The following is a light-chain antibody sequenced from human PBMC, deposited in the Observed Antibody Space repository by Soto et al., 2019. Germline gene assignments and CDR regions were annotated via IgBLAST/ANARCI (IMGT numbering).Light chain of an antibody. CDR1: SSDVGGYNY. J-gene: IGLJ3*02. Sequence: QSALTQPASVSGSPGQSITISCTGTSSDVGGYNYVSWYQQHPGKAPKLMIYEVSNRPSGVSNRFSGSKSGNTASLTISGLKAEDEADYYCSSYTSSSTWVFSGGTQLTV. V-gene: IGLV2-14*01. CDR2: EVS. CDR3: SSYTSSSTWV.